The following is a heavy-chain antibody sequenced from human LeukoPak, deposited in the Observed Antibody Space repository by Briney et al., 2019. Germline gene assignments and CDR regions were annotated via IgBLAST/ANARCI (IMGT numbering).Heavy chain of an antibody. J-gene: IGHJ6*02. D-gene: IGHD4-23*01. CDR2: ILSGGAT. Sequence: GGSLRLSCAASDFSVNTNYMNWVRQAPGKGLEWVSVILSGGATYYADSVKGRFTTSRDNAKNSLYLQMNSLRAEDTAVYYCAREAVVRGLIYYGMDVWGQGTMVTVSS. V-gene: IGHV3-53*01. CDR1: DFSVNTNY. CDR3: AREAVVRGLIYYGMDV.